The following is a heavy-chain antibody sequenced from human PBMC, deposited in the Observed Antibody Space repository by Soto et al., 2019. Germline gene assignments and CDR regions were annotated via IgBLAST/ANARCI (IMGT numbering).Heavy chain of an antibody. Sequence: GASVKVSCKASGYTFTSYGISWVRQAPGQGLEWMGWISAYNGNTNYAQKLQGRATMTTDTSTSTAYMELRSLRSDDTAVYYCARPLGYNWNYLPWWNNNWFDPWGQGTLVTV. CDR2: ISAYNGNT. J-gene: IGHJ5*02. D-gene: IGHD1-7*01. CDR3: ARPLGYNWNYLPWWNNNWFDP. V-gene: IGHV1-18*04. CDR1: GYTFTSYG.